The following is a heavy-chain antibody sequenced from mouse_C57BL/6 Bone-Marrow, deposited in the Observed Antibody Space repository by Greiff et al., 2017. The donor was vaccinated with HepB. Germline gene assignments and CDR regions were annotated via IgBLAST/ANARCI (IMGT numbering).Heavy chain of an antibody. V-gene: IGHV14-4*01. CDR3: TTTVVPWYFDV. D-gene: IGHD1-1*01. J-gene: IGHJ1*03. CDR2: IDPENGDT. Sequence: EVQRVESGAELVRPGASVKLSCTASGFNIKDDYMHWVKQRPEQGLEWIGWIDPENGDTEYASKFQGKATITADTSSNTAYLQLSSLTSEDTAVYYCTTTVVPWYFDVWGTGTTVTVSS. CDR1: GFNIKDDY.